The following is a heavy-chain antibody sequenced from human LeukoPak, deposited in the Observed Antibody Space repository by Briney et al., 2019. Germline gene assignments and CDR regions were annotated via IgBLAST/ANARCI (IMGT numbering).Heavy chain of an antibody. V-gene: IGHV4-4*07. Sequence: LETLSLTCTVSGGSISSYYWSWIRQPAGKGLEWIGRIYTSGSTNYNPSLKSRVTMSVDTSKNQFSLKLSSVAAADTAVYYCAREEEDYYDSSGYYGDWGQGTLVTVSS. D-gene: IGHD3-22*01. CDR2: IYTSGST. J-gene: IGHJ4*02. CDR1: GGSISSYY. CDR3: AREEEDYYDSSGYYGD.